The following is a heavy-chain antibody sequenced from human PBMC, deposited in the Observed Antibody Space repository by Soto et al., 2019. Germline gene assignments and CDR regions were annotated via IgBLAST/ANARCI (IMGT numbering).Heavy chain of an antibody. Sequence: ASVKVSCKASGYTFTTYYIHWVRQAPGQGLEWMGMINPIGASTSYAQKFQGRVTMTRDTSTSTVYMELSSLRSEDTAVYYCARNDNSGLDYWGQGTLVTVSS. J-gene: IGHJ4*02. CDR1: GYTFTTYY. CDR3: ARNDNSGLDY. CDR2: INPIGAST. D-gene: IGHD3-22*01. V-gene: IGHV1-46*01.